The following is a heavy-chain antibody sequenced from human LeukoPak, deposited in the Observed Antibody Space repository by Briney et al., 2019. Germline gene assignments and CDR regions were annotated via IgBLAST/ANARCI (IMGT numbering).Heavy chain of an antibody. CDR1: GFTFSSYA. CDR3: ARDLTRGIDY. V-gene: IGHV3-30-3*01. Sequence: GGSLRLSCAASGFTFSSYAMHWVRQAPGKGLEWVAVISYDGSNKYYADSVKGRFTISRDNSKNTLYPQMNSLRAEDTAVYYCARDLTRGIDYWGQGTLVTVSS. J-gene: IGHJ4*02. CDR2: ISYDGSNK.